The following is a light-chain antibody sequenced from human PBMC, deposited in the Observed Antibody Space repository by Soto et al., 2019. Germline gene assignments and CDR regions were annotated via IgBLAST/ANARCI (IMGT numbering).Light chain of an antibody. CDR3: YSAADTIRV. V-gene: IGLV3-27*01. J-gene: IGLJ3*02. Sequence: SYELTQPSSVSVSPGQTARITCSGDVLAKKYARWFQQKPGQAPVLVIYKDSERPSGIPERFSGSSSGTTVTLTISGAQVEDEADYYCYSAADTIRVFGGGTKVTV. CDR2: KDS. CDR1: VLAKKY.